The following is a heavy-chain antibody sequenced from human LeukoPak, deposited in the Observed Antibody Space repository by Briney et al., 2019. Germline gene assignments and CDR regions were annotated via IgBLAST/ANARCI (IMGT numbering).Heavy chain of an antibody. Sequence: SVKVSCKASGGTFSSYAISWVRQAPGQGLEWMGGIIPIFGTANYAQKFQGRVTITADKSTSTAYMELSSLRSEDTAVYYCARGNIAAAGTSHYYYYMDVWGKGTTVTVSS. CDR3: ARGNIAAAGTSHYYYYMDV. V-gene: IGHV1-69*06. CDR2: IIPIFGTA. D-gene: IGHD6-13*01. CDR1: GGTFSSYA. J-gene: IGHJ6*03.